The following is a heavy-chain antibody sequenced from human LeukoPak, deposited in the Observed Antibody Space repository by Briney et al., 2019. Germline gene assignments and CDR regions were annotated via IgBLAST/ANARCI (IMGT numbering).Heavy chain of an antibody. CDR1: GFTVSSNY. CDR3: ARAGQYYFDY. V-gene: IGHV3-53*01. CDR2: IYSGGST. D-gene: IGHD4-11*01. Sequence: PGGSLRPSCAASGFTVSSNYMSWVRQAPGKGLEWVSVIYSGGSTYYADSVKGRFIISRGNSKNTLYLQMNSLRAEDTAVYYCARAGQYYFDYWGQGTLVTVSS. J-gene: IGHJ4*02.